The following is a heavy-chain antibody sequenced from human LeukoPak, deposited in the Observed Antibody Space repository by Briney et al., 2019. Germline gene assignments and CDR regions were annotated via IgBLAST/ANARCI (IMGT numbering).Heavy chain of an antibody. D-gene: IGHD2-15*01. V-gene: IGHV4-34*01. J-gene: IGHJ4*02. CDR2: ITHSGST. CDR3: ARAPARGGDFDY. Sequence: SETLSLTCAVYGGSFSGYYWSWIRQPPGKGLEWIGEITHSGSTNYNPSLRIRVTISVDPSKNQFALKLSSVTAADTAVYHCARAPARGGDFDYWGQGTLVTVSS. CDR1: GGSFSGYY.